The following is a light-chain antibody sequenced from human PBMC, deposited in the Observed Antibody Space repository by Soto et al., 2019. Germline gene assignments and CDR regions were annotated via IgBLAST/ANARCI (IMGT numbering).Light chain of an antibody. CDR2: GAS. V-gene: IGKV3-15*01. J-gene: IGKJ2*01. Sequence: IVMTQSPATLSVSPGERVTLSCRASETVRTNLAWFQQKPGQTPRLLIFGASTRATGIPTRFTGSGSETEFTLTIGSLQSEELAVYYCQQYYNWPPYTFGQGTKLEIK. CDR3: QQYYNWPPYT. CDR1: ETVRTN.